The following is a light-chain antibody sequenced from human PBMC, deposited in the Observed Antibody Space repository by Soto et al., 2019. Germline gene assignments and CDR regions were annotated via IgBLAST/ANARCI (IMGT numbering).Light chain of an antibody. CDR3: QQSDSTPIT. CDR2: AAS. Sequence: DIQMTQSPSSLSASVGDRVTITCRASQSISSYLYWYQQKPGKAPKLLIYAASSLQSGVPSRFGGSASGTYFTLTISSLQPEDFATYYGQQSDSTPITFGQGTKVEIK. V-gene: IGKV1-39*01. CDR1: QSISSY. J-gene: IGKJ1*01.